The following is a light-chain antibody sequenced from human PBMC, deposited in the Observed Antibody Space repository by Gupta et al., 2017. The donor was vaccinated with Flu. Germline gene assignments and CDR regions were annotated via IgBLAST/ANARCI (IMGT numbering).Light chain of an antibody. V-gene: IGKV3-20*01. Sequence: EIVLTQSPGTLSLSPGERVTLSCRASQSVSDNHLAWYQQKPGQTPRLLVFGAFNRATGIPDRFSGSGSGTDFTLTIGRLEAEDFAVYYCQQYSSSPPVTFGPGTKVDVK. J-gene: IGKJ3*01. CDR1: QSVSDNH. CDR3: QQYSSSPPVT. CDR2: GAF.